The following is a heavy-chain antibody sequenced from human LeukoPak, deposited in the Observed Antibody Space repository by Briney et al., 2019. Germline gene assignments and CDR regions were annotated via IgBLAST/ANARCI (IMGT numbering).Heavy chain of an antibody. D-gene: IGHD4-17*01. CDR2: ISGSGGST. CDR3: ASEPTVTYKESPFDY. Sequence: GGSLRLSCAASGFTFSSYAMSWVRHAPGKGLEWVSAISGSGGSTYYADSVKGRSTISRDNSKNTLYLQMNSLRAEDTAVYYCASEPTVTYKESPFDYWGQGTLVTVSS. V-gene: IGHV3-23*01. J-gene: IGHJ4*02. CDR1: GFTFSSYA.